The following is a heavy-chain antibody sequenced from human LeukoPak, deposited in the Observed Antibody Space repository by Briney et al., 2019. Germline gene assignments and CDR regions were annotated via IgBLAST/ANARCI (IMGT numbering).Heavy chain of an antibody. J-gene: IGHJ2*01. Sequence: PSETLSLTCTVSGDSISTSNSYWGWIRQPPGKGLEWIGSIYYSGNTYYNASLKSRVTISVDTSKNQFSMKLSSVTAADTAVYYCARGTNPGNYWYFDLWGRGTLVTVSS. D-gene: IGHD1-7*01. V-gene: IGHV4-39*07. CDR2: IYYSGNT. CDR1: GDSISTSNSY. CDR3: ARGTNPGNYWYFDL.